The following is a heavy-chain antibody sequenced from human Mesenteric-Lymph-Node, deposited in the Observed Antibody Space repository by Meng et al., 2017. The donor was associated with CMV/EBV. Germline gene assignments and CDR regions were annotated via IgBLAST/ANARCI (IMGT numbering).Heavy chain of an antibody. V-gene: IGHV4-30-4*08. D-gene: IGHD4-11*01. CDR3: ARDSSGYSRLDY. Sequence: LRLSCTVSGGSISSGDYYWSWIRQPPGKGLEWIGYIYYRGTTYYNPSLKSRVTISVDTSKNQFSLKLSSVTAADTAVYYCARDSSGYSRLDYWGQGTLVTVSS. J-gene: IGHJ4*02. CDR2: IYYRGTT. CDR1: GGSISSGDYY.